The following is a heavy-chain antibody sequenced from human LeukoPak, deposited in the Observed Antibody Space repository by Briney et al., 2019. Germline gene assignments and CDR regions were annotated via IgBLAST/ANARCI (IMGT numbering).Heavy chain of an antibody. CDR1: GFTFSSYA. CDR3: AKGDYDILTGLTGY. J-gene: IGHJ4*02. V-gene: IGHV3-23*01. D-gene: IGHD3-9*01. Sequence: PGGSLRLSCAASGFTFSSYAMSWVRQAPGKGLEWVSAISGSGGSTYYADSVKGRFTISRDNSKNTLYLQMNSLRAEDTAVYYCAKGDYDILTGLTGYWGQGTLVTVSS. CDR2: ISGSGGST.